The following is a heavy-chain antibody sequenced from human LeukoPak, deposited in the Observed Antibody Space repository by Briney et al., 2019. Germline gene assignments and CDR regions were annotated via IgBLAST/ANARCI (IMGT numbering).Heavy chain of an antibody. CDR1: GASISTENYY. CDR2: IYYTGST. Sequence: SETLSLTCSVSGASISTENYYWGWIRQPPGKGLEWIGSIYYTGSTYYNSSLQGRVTLSVDTSKNQFSLKLRSVTAADTAVYYCAIPVSDNWGQGTLVTVSS. CDR3: AIPVSDN. J-gene: IGHJ4*02. V-gene: IGHV4-39*07. D-gene: IGHD4-17*01.